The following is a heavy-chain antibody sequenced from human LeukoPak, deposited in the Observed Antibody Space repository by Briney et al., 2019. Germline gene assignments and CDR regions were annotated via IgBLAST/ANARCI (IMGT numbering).Heavy chain of an antibody. D-gene: IGHD3-22*01. J-gene: IGHJ4*02. CDR2: MNPNSGNT. V-gene: IGHV1-8*03. CDR3: ARAKYYDSSGYPLDY. CDR1: GYTFTSYD. Sequence: GSVEVSCKASGYTFTSYDINWVRQATGQGLEWMGWMNPNSGNTGYAQKFQGRVTITRNTSISTAYMELSSLRSEDTAVYYCARAKYYDSSGYPLDYWGQGTLVTVSS.